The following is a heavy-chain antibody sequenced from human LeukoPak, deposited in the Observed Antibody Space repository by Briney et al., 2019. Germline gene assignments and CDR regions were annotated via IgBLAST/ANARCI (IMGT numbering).Heavy chain of an antibody. CDR1: GFTFSSYG. CDR3: AKDPNGDYVGTFDM. Sequence: GESLRLSCAASGFTFSSYGMSWVRQAPGKGLEWVSFISGNGGRTDYAESVKGRFTTSRDNSKNTVYLQMNSLRNEDTATYYCAKDPNGDYVGTFDMWGQGTMVTVSS. CDR2: ISGNGGRT. D-gene: IGHD4-17*01. J-gene: IGHJ3*02. V-gene: IGHV3-23*01.